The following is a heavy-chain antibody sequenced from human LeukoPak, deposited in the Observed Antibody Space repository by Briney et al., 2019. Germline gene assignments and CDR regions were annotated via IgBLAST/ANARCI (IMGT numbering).Heavy chain of an antibody. CDR2: ISSSSSYI. D-gene: IGHD2-2*01. V-gene: IGHV3-21*01. J-gene: IGHJ4*02. Sequence: KAGGSLRLSCAASGFTFSSYSMNWVRQAPGKGLEWVSSISSSSSYIYYADSVKGRFTISRDNAKNSLYLQMNSLRAEDTAVYYCARDSCSSTSCYYFDYWGQGTLVTVSS. CDR3: ARDSCSSTSCYYFDY. CDR1: GFTFSSYS.